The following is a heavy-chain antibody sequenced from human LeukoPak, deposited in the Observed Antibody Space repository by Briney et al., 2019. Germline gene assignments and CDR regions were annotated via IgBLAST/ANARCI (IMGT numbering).Heavy chain of an antibody. D-gene: IGHD2-2*02. CDR2: INHSGST. CDR1: GFTFSDYY. CDR3: ARIRYCSSTSCYNYYYYMDV. J-gene: IGHJ6*03. Sequence: GSLRLSCAAPGFTFSDYYMSWIRQAPGKGLEWIGEINHSGSTNYNPSLKSRVTISVDTSKNQFSLKLSSVTAADTAVYYCARIRYCSSTSCYNYYYYMDVWGKGTTVTVSS. V-gene: IGHV4-34*01.